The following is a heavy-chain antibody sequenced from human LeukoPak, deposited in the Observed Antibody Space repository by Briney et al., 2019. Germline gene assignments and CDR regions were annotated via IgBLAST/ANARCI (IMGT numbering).Heavy chain of an antibody. Sequence: PSETLSLTCAVYGGSFSGYYWNWIRQPPGKGLEWIGEINHSGSTNYNSSLKSRVTISVDTSKNQFSLKLSSVTAADTAVYYCARGARPVATSWGQGTLVTVSS. J-gene: IGHJ4*02. V-gene: IGHV4-34*01. CDR2: INHSGST. CDR3: ARGARPVATS. CDR1: GGSFSGYY. D-gene: IGHD5-12*01.